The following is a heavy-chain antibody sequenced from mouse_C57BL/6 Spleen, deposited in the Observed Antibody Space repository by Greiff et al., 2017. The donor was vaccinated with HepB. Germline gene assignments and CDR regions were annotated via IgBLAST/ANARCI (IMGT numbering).Heavy chain of an antibody. D-gene: IGHD4-1*01. J-gene: IGHJ2*01. CDR2: INPYNGGT. CDR3: ARFLTGYYFDY. Sequence: VQLQQSGPVLVKPGASVKMSCKASGYTFTDYYMNWVKQSHGKSLEWIGVINPYNGGTSYNQKFKGKATLTVDKSSSTAYMELNSLTSEDSAVYYCARFLTGYYFDYWGQGTTLTVSS. CDR1: GYTFTDYY. V-gene: IGHV1-19*01.